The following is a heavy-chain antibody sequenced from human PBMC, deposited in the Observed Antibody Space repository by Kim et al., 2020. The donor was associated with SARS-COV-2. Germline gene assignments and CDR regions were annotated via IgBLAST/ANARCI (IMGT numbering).Heavy chain of an antibody. CDR3: ASGYSSSWYYFDY. Sequence: GGSLRLSCAASGFTVSSNYMSWVRQAPGKGLEWVSVIYSGGSTYYADSVKGRFTISRDNSKNTLYLQMNSLRAEDTAVYYCASGYSSSWYYFDYWGQGTLVTVSS. D-gene: IGHD6-13*01. V-gene: IGHV3-53*01. J-gene: IGHJ4*02. CDR1: GFTVSSNY. CDR2: IYSGGST.